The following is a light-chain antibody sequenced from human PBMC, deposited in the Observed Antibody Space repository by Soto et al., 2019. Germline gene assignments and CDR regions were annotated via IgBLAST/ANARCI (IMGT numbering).Light chain of an antibody. V-gene: IGKV3-11*01. CDR1: QSVSSY. CDR2: DAS. CDR3: QQYNNWRT. Sequence: EIVLTQSPATLSLSPGERATLSCRASQSVSSYLAWYQQKPGQAPSLLIYDASNRATGIPARFSGSGSGTDFTLTISSLEPEDFAVYYCQQYNNWRTFGQGTKVDIK. J-gene: IGKJ1*01.